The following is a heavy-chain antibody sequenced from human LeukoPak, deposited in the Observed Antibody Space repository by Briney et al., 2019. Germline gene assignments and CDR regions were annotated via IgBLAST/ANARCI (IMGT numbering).Heavy chain of an antibody. CDR3: ARDLRGSY. CDR2: ISGSGGST. V-gene: IGHV3-23*01. Sequence: GGSLRLSCAASGFTFSTYAMSWVRQAPGKGLEWVSGISGSGGSTFYADSVKGRFTISRDNSKNTLYLQMNSLRAEDTAVYYCARDLRGSYWGQGTLVTVSS. D-gene: IGHD5-12*01. J-gene: IGHJ4*02. CDR1: GFTFSTYA.